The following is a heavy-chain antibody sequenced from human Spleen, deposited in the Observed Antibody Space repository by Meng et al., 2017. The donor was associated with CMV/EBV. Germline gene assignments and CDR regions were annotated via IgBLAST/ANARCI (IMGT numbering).Heavy chain of an antibody. J-gene: IGHJ4*02. V-gene: IGHV1-8*03. CDR3: ARGRGGYCSSTSCLFDY. Sequence: ASVKVSCKAYGYTFIGYYMHWVRQAPGQGLEWMGWMNPNSGNTGYAQKFQGRVTITRNTSISTAYMELSSLRSEDTAVYYCARGRGGYCSSTSCLFDYWGQGTLVTVSS. CDR1: GYTFIGYY. D-gene: IGHD2-2*01. CDR2: MNPNSGNT.